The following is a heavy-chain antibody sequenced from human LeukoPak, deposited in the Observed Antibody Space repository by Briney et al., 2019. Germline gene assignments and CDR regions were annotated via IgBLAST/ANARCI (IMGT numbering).Heavy chain of an antibody. V-gene: IGHV3-23*01. J-gene: IGHJ4*02. D-gene: IGHD3-22*01. CDR3: AKGQEKYYDSSGYLFDY. CDR2: ISGSGGST. CDR1: GFTFSSYA. Sequence: GGSLRLSCAASGFTFSSYAMSWVRQAPGKGLEWVSAISGSGGSTYYADSVKGRFTISRDNSKNTLYLQMNGLRAEDTAVYYCAKGQEKYYDSSGYLFDYWGQGTLVTVSS.